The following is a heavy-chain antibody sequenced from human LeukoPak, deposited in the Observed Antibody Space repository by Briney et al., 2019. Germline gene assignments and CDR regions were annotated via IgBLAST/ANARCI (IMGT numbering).Heavy chain of an antibody. Sequence: PSETLSLTCTVSGGSISSHFWSWIRQPAGKGLEWIGHIYASGSTNYNPSLKSRVTMSVDTSKNQFSLKLSSVTAADTAVYYCARDRCSGGSCYLNWFDPWGQGILVTVSS. CDR1: GGSISSHF. D-gene: IGHD2-15*01. CDR2: IYASGST. V-gene: IGHV4-4*07. CDR3: ARDRCSGGSCYLNWFDP. J-gene: IGHJ5*02.